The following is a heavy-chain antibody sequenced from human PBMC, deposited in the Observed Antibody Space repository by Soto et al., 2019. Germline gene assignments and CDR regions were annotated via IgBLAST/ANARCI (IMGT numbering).Heavy chain of an antibody. J-gene: IGHJ6*02. CDR2: LDGAGGST. Sequence: GGSLRLSCLASGFTFSDYAMTWVRHVPGRGLEWVASLDGAGGSTYYADSVRGRFAISRDNSQNTLFLQMKRLTVDDTAIYYCTAPRDEYGSGVSWFTYGMDIWGQGTTVTVSS. D-gene: IGHD3-10*01. V-gene: IGHV3-23*01. CDR1: GFTFSDYA. CDR3: TAPRDEYGSGVSWFTYGMDI.